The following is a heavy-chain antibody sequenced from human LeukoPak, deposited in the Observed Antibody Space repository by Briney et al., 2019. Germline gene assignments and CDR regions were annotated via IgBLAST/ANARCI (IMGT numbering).Heavy chain of an antibody. CDR2: ISGSGGST. CDR3: AKDGSGSYGYYGMDV. J-gene: IGHJ6*02. CDR1: GFTFSSYA. Sequence: PGGSLRLSCAASGFTFSSYAMSWVRQAPGKGREWVSAISGSGGSTYYADSVKGRFTISRDNSKNTLYLQMNSLRAEDTAVYYCAKDGSGSYGYYGMDVWGQGTTVTVSS. V-gene: IGHV3-23*01. D-gene: IGHD3-10*01.